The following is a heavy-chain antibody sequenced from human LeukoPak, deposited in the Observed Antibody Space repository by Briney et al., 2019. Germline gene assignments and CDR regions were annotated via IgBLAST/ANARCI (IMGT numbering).Heavy chain of an antibody. J-gene: IGHJ4*02. CDR1: GFTFSSYG. V-gene: IGHV3-30*03. Sequence: GGSLRLSCAASGFTFSSYGMHWVRQAPGKGLEWVAVISYDGSNKYYADSVKGRFTISRDNSKNTLYLQTNSLRAEDTAVYYCARVRGFLITIFGLTPGYFDYWGQGALVTVSS. CDR2: ISYDGSNK. CDR3: ARVRGFLITIFGLTPGYFDY. D-gene: IGHD3-3*01.